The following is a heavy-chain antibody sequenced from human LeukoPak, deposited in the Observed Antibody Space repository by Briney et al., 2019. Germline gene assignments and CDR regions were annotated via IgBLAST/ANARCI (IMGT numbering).Heavy chain of an antibody. CDR3: ARSLSVSSGWPSYYYYYYMDV. V-gene: IGHV1-8*02. Sequence: ASVKVSCKASGYTFTGYYMHWVRQAPGQGLEWMGWMNPNSGNTGYAQKFQGRVTMTRNTSISTAYMELSSLRSEDTAVYYCARSLSVSSGWPSYYYYYYMDVWGKGTTVTISS. J-gene: IGHJ6*03. CDR2: MNPNSGNT. CDR1: GYTFTGYY. D-gene: IGHD6-19*01.